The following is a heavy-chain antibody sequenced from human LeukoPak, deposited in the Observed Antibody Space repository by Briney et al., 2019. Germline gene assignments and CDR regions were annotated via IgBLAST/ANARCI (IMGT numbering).Heavy chain of an antibody. J-gene: IGHJ5*02. CDR2: INHSGST. D-gene: IGHD3-22*01. Sequence: SETLSLTCTVSGGSISSSSYYWGWIRQPPGKGLEWIGEINHSGSTNYNPSLKSRVTISVDTSKNQFSLKLSSVTAADTAVYYCARGGYYDSSGYYYGYNWFDPWGQGTLVTVSS. CDR1: GGSISSSSYY. V-gene: IGHV4-39*07. CDR3: ARGGYYDSSGYYYGYNWFDP.